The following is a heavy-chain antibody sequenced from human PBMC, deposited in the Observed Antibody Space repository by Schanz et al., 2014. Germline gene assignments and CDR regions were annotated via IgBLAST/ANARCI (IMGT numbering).Heavy chain of an antibody. Sequence: EGQLAESGGGLVQPGGSLRLSCAVSGFTVSSNHMSWVRQAPGKGLEWVSVIYSGIGAYYADSVKDRFTVSRDNSKNTVYLQMNRLRAEDTAVYYCARDLEGYDGGGGGCDPWGQGTLVTVSS. CDR1: GFTVSSNH. J-gene: IGHJ5*02. V-gene: IGHV3-66*01. D-gene: IGHD2-21*01. CDR2: IYSGIGA. CDR3: ARDLEGYDGGGGGCDP.